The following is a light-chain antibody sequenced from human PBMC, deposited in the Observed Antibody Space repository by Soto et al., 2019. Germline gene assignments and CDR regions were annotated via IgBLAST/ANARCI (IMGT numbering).Light chain of an antibody. V-gene: IGLV1-40*01. CDR1: SSNIGAYYD. Sequence: QPVLTQPPSVSGAPGQRVTISCTGSSSNIGAYYDVHWYHQLPGTAPKLLIYANSHRPSGVPDRFSGSKSGTSASLAITGLQAEDEADYYCQSFDASLNGVVFGGGTKLTVL. CDR2: ANS. J-gene: IGLJ2*01. CDR3: QSFDASLNGVV.